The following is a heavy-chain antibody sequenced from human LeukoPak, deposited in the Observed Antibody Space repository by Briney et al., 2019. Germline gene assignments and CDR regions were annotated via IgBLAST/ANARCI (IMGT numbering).Heavy chain of an antibody. CDR3: ARRPTQLGYYYYMDV. D-gene: IGHD6-6*01. CDR2: MNPNSGNT. V-gene: IGHV1-8*01. Sequence: ASVKVSCKASGYTFTSYDINWVRQATGQGLEWMGWMNPNSGNTGYAQKFQGRVTMTRNTSISTAYMELSSLRSEDTAVYYCARRPTQLGYYYYMDVWGKGTTVTVSS. CDR1: GYTFTSYD. J-gene: IGHJ6*03.